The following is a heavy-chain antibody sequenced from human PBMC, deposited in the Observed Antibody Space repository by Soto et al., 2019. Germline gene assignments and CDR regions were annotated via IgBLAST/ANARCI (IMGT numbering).Heavy chain of an antibody. CDR1: GFTFSSYA. CDR3: ARDKRDLRILEWSYYFDF. J-gene: IGHJ4*02. CDR2: ISYDGSNK. D-gene: IGHD3-3*01. Sequence: QVQLVESGGGVVQPGRSLRLSCAASGFTFSSYAMHWVRQAPGKGLEWVAVISYDGSNKYYADSVKGRFTISGDNSKNTLYLQMNSLRAEDTAVYYCARDKRDLRILEWSYYFDFWGQGTLVTVSS. V-gene: IGHV3-30-3*01.